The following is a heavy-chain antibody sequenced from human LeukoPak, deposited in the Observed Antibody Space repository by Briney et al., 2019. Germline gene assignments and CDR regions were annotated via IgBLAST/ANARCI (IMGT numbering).Heavy chain of an antibody. D-gene: IGHD4-17*01. J-gene: IGHJ6*03. V-gene: IGHV3-30*04. CDR1: GFTFSSYA. CDR3: AKDSTTVTTSGYYYYYMDV. Sequence: PGRSLRLSCAASGFTFSSYAIHWVRQAPGKGLEWVALISYDGSNKDYVDSVKGRFTISRDNSMNTLYLQMNSLRPEDTAVYYCAKDSTTVTTSGYYYYYMDVWGKGTTVTNSS. CDR2: ISYDGSNK.